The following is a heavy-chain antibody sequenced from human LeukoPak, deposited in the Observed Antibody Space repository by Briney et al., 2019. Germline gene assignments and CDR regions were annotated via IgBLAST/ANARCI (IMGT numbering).Heavy chain of an antibody. Sequence: GGSLRLSCAASGFTFSRYWMSWVRQAPGKGLEWVANIKEDGTVKYYVESVKGRFTISRDNAKNSLYLQMNSLRAEDTAVYYCAASITMFDYWGQGTLVSVSS. CDR3: AASITMFDY. D-gene: IGHD3-10*01. CDR2: IKEDGTVK. CDR1: GFTFSRYW. V-gene: IGHV3-7*02. J-gene: IGHJ4*02.